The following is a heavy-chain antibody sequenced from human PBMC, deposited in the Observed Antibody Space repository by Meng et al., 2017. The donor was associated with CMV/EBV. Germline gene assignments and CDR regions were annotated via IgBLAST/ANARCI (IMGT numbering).Heavy chain of an antibody. CDR2: INHSGST. Sequence: SETLSLTCAVYGGSFSGYYWSWIRQPPGKGLEWIGEINHSGSTNYNPSLKSRVTISVDTSKNQFSLKLSSVTAADTAVYYCARFERTHGMDVWGQGTTVTVSS. D-gene: IGHD2-2*01. CDR1: GGSFSGYY. V-gene: IGHV4-34*01. J-gene: IGHJ6*02. CDR3: ARFERTHGMDV.